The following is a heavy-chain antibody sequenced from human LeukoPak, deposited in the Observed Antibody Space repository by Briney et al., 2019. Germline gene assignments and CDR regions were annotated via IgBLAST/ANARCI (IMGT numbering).Heavy chain of an antibody. Sequence: PGGSLRLSCADSGFTFSSYWMSCVRQAPGKGLEWVANIKQDGSEKYYVDSVKGRFTISRDNAKNTLYLQMNSLRAEDTAVYYCARVALYCSGGSCYSHYFDYWGQGTLVTVSS. J-gene: IGHJ4*02. CDR1: GFTFSSYW. CDR3: ARVALYCSGGSCYSHYFDY. CDR2: IKQDGSEK. V-gene: IGHV3-7*01. D-gene: IGHD2-15*01.